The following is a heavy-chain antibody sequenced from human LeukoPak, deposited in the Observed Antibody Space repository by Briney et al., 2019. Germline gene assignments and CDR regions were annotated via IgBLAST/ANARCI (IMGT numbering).Heavy chain of an antibody. CDR2: IIPMFGAA. J-gene: IGHJ4*02. CDR1: GGTFSSYA. V-gene: IGHV1-69*06. D-gene: IGHD3-3*01. CDR3: ARGALKIRFLEWLAFDY. Sequence: AASVKVSCKASGGTFSSYAISRLRQAPGQGLEWMGGIIPMFGAAHYAQKLQGRVTITADTSTSTAYMDLSSLTSEDTAVYYCARGALKIRFLEWLAFDYWGQGTLVTVSS.